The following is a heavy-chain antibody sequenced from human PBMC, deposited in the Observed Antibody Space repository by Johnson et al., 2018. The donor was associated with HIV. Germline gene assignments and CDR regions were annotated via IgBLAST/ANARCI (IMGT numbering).Heavy chain of an antibody. CDR2: ISSSGNTR. CDR3: ANDGWVDAFDT. CDR1: GFTFSSYW. Sequence: VQLVESGGGLVQPGGSLRLSCAASGFTFSSYWMHWVRQAPGKGLEWVSYISSSGNTRYSGDSVKGRFTSYRDISKNSLYLQMHSMRAADPAVYYCANDGWVDAFDTWGQGTMVTVSS. J-gene: IGHJ3*02. D-gene: IGHD1-1*01. V-gene: IGHV3-48*01.